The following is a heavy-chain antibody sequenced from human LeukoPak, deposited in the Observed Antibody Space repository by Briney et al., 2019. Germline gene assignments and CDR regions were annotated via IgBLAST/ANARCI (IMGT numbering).Heavy chain of an antibody. D-gene: IGHD3-10*01. Sequence: PGGSLRLSCAASGFTVSSKYMSWGRQTPGKGLQWVALIYSSGDTYTADSVKGRFTISRDNSENTLYLQMDSLRAEDTAVYYCATSYYFGSGSYGYLDYWGQGTLVTVSS. CDR2: IYSSGDT. J-gene: IGHJ4*02. CDR3: ATSYYFGSGSYGYLDY. CDR1: GFTVSSKY. V-gene: IGHV3-53*01.